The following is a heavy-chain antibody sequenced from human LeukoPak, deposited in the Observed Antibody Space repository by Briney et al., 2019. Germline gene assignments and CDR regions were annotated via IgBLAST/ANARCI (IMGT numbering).Heavy chain of an antibody. V-gene: IGHV4-59*01. CDR3: ATGRKLFDH. J-gene: IGHJ4*02. CDR1: GGSISSYY. Sequence: PSETLSLTCTVSGGSISSYYWSWIRQPPGKGLEWIGSVYYSGSTYYNSSLKSRATISVDTSKNQFSLELSSVTAADTAVYFCATGRKLFDHWGQGALVTVSS. CDR2: VYYSGST.